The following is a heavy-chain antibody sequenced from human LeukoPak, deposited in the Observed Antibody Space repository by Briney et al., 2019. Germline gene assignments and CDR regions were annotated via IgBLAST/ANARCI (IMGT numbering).Heavy chain of an antibody. Sequence: ASVKVPCKASGYTFTNYAIHWVRQAPGQRLEWMGWINSGYSNTKYSQKFQGRVTITSDTSASTAYMEVRSLTSEDTAIYYCARDSYMAAADTWFDPWGQGTLVTVSS. D-gene: IGHD6-13*01. J-gene: IGHJ5*02. CDR2: INSGYSNT. V-gene: IGHV1-3*01. CDR3: ARDSYMAAADTWFDP. CDR1: GYTFTNYA.